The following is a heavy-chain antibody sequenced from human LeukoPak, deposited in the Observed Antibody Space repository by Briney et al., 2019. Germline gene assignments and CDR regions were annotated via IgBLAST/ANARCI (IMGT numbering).Heavy chain of an antibody. CDR1: GFTFSSYG. V-gene: IGHV3-30*12. CDR2: ISYDGSNK. Sequence: GGSLRLSCAASGFTFSSYGMHWVRQAPGKGLEWVAVISYDGSNKYYADSVKGRFTISRDNAKNSLYLQMNSLKTEDTAVYYCSTSLFTRNDYWGQGTLVTVSS. J-gene: IGHJ4*02. D-gene: IGHD1-14*01. CDR3: STSLFTRNDY.